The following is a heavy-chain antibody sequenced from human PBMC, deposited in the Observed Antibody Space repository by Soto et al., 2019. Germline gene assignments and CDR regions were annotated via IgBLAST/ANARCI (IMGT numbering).Heavy chain of an antibody. J-gene: IGHJ6*02. V-gene: IGHV1-18*01. Sequence: GASVKVSCKASGYTFTSYGISWVRQAPGQGLEWMGWISAYNGNTNYVQKLQGRVTMTTDTSTSTAYMELRSLRSDDTAVYYCARDSASWYPYRYYYYGMDVWGQGTTVTVSS. CDR2: ISAYNGNT. D-gene: IGHD6-13*01. CDR1: GYTFTSYG. CDR3: ARDSASWYPYRYYYYGMDV.